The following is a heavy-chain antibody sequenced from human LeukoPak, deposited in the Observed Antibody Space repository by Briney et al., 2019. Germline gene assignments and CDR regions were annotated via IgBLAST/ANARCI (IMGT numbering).Heavy chain of an antibody. CDR3: ARGLPNYNYDTRRARLTPFEY. Sequence: SETLSLTCTVSGGSISSYYWSWIRQPAGKGLEWIGRIYTGGSTNYNPSLKSRVTMSVDTSKNQFSLKLSSVTAADTAVYYCARGLPNYNYDTRRARLTPFEYWGQGTLVTVSS. J-gene: IGHJ4*02. CDR1: GGSISSYY. D-gene: IGHD3-16*01. V-gene: IGHV4-4*07. CDR2: IYTGGST.